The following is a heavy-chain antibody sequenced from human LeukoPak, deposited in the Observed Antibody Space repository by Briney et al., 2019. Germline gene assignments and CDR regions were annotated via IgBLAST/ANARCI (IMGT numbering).Heavy chain of an antibody. J-gene: IGHJ3*02. CDR1: GYTFTGYY. V-gene: IGHV1-2*02. CDR3: ARDREGYYDILTGYDGVGAFDI. D-gene: IGHD3-9*01. Sequence: ASVKVSCKASGYTFTGYYMHWVRQAPGQGLGWMGGINPNSGGANYAQKFQGRVTMTRDTSISTAYMELSRLRSDDTAVYYCARDREGYYDILTGYDGVGAFDIWGQGTMVTVSS. CDR2: INPNSGGA.